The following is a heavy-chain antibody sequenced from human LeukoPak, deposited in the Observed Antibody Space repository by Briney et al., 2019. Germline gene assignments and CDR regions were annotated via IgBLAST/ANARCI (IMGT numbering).Heavy chain of an antibody. CDR3: ARAEPPYTDKRDSSGWYYFGY. D-gene: IGHD6-19*01. J-gene: IGHJ4*02. Sequence: PSETLSLTCTVSGGSISSSSYYWGWIRQPPGKGLEWIGSIYYSGSTYYNPSLKSRVTISVDTSKNQFSLKLSSVTAADTAVYYCARAEPPYTDKRDSSGWYYFGYWGQGTLVTVSS. CDR1: GGSISSSSYY. CDR2: IYYSGST. V-gene: IGHV4-39*07.